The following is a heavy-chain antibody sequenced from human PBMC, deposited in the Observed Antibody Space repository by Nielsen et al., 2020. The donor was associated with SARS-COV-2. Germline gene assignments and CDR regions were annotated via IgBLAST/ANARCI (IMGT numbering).Heavy chain of an antibody. V-gene: IGHV3-33*01. CDR3: ARDISLNYGDYHV. CDR1: GFTFSSYG. CDR2: IWYDGSNK. J-gene: IGHJ6*02. D-gene: IGHD4-17*01. Sequence: GGSLRLSCAASGFTFSSYGMHWVRQAPGKGLEWVAVIWYDGSNKYYADSVKGRFTISRDNSKNTLYLQMNSLRAEDTAVYYCARDISLNYGDYHVWGQGTTVTVSS.